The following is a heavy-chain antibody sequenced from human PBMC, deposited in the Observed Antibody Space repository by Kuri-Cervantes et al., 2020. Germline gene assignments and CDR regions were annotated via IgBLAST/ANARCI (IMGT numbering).Heavy chain of an antibody. V-gene: IGHV1-2*02. CDR1: GYTFTGYY. CDR3: ARALGYSYGPLLDY. D-gene: IGHD5-18*01. Sequence: ASVKVSCKASGYTFTGYYLHWVRQAPGQGLEWMGWINPKSGGTKTLQKFQGRVTMTRDTSISTAYMEVRRLRSDDTAVYYCARALGYSYGPLLDYWGQGTLVTVSS. J-gene: IGHJ4*02. CDR2: INPKSGGT.